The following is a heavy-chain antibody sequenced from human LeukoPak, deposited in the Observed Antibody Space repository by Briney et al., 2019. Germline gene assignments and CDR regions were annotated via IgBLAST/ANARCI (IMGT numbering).Heavy chain of an antibody. V-gene: IGHV4-38-2*01. D-gene: IGHD3-10*01. CDR3: ARCPATGGAYNWFDP. J-gene: IGHJ5*02. Sequence: SETLSLTCAVSGYSISSGCYWGWLRPPPGKGLEWIGSIYHSGSTYYNPSLKSRVTISVDTSKNQFSLKLSSVTAADTAVYYCARCPATGGAYNWFDPWGQGTLVTVSS. CDR2: IYHSGST. CDR1: GYSISSGCY.